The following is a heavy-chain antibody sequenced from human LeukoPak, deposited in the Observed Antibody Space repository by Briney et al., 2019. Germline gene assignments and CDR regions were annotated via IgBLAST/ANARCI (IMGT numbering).Heavy chain of an antibody. Sequence: GESLKISCKGSGYSFTSYWIGWVRQMPGKGLEWMGIIYPGDSGTRYSPSLQGQVTISADKSISTAYLQWGSLKASDTAMYYCARVYCSGGSCYSLDYGMDVWGQGTTVTVSS. V-gene: IGHV5-51*01. J-gene: IGHJ6*02. D-gene: IGHD2-15*01. CDR2: IYPGDSGT. CDR1: GYSFTSYW. CDR3: ARVYCSGGSCYSLDYGMDV.